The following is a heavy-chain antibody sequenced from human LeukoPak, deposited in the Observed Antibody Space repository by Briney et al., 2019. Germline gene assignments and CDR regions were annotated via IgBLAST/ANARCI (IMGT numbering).Heavy chain of an antibody. Sequence: GGSLRLSCAASGFTFSNYWMTWVRQAPGKGLEWVANIKQDGSEKNYVDSVKGRFTISRDNAKNSLYLQMNSLRAEDTAVYYCASGLELDYWGQGTLVTVSS. CDR3: ASGLELDY. J-gene: IGHJ4*02. CDR2: IKQDGSEK. V-gene: IGHV3-7*03. CDR1: GFTFSNYW.